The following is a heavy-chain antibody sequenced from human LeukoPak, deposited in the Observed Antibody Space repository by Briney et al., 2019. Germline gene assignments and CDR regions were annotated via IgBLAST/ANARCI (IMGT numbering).Heavy chain of an antibody. V-gene: IGHV3-30*18. CDR1: GFSFSNYV. Sequence: PGGSLRLSCAASGFSFSNYVVYWVCQAPRKGLEWVAVISYDGNNKYYADSVKGRFTISRDNSKNTLYLQMSSLRGEDTAVYYCAKGLQVAEPPDYWGQGILVTVSS. CDR2: ISYDGNNK. J-gene: IGHJ4*02. CDR3: AKGLQVAEPPDY. D-gene: IGHD2-15*01.